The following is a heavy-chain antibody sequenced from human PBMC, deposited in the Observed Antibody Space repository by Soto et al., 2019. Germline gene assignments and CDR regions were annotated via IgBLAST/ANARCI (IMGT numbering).Heavy chain of an antibody. Sequence: PGGSLRLSCAASGFTFSSYGMHWVRQAPGKGLEWVAVISYDGSNKYYADSVKGRFTISRDNSKNTLYLQMNSLRAEDTAVYYCAKDRQIRYLDWLLDYFDYWGQGTLVTVYS. CDR2: ISYDGSNK. D-gene: IGHD3-9*01. V-gene: IGHV3-30*18. J-gene: IGHJ4*02. CDR1: GFTFSSYG. CDR3: AKDRQIRYLDWLLDYFDY.